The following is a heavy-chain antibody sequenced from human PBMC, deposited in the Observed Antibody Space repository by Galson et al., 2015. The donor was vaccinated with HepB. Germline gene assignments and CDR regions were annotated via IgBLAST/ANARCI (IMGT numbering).Heavy chain of an antibody. CDR3: AKEMSTIFWDS. D-gene: IGHD5-24*01. J-gene: IGHJ4*02. CDR1: GFIFYDYT. CDR2: VNPRGIT. Sequence: SLRLSCAASGFIFYDYTIHWVRQAPGRGLEWVSLVNPRGITYYVDPVRGRFTVSRDNSKNSVYLQMNSLRTEDTAFYYCAKEMSTIFWDSWGQGTLVTVSS. V-gene: IGHV3-43*01.